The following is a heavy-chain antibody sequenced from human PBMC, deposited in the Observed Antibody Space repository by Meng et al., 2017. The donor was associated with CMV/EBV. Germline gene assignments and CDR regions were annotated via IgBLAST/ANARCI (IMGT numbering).Heavy chain of an antibody. CDR2: ISGSGGST. Sequence: GGSLRLSCAASGFTFSSYAMSWVRQAPGKGLEWVSAISGSGGSTYYADSVKGRFTISRDNSKNTLYLQMNSLRAEDTAVYYCAKERYEEDIVVVPAAIYDYWGQGTLVTVSS. D-gene: IGHD2-2*01. J-gene: IGHJ4*02. CDR3: AKERYEEDIVVVPAAIYDY. V-gene: IGHV3-23*01. CDR1: GFTFSSYA.